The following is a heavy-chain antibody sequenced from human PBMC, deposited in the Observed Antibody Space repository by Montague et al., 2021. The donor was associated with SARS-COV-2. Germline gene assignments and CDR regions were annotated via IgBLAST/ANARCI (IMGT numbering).Heavy chain of an antibody. CDR3: ARTTWLRGYLDL. CDR2: IYYSGSN. V-gene: IGHV4-39*07. J-gene: IGHJ2*01. CDR1: GGSIRSSSYY. Sequence: SETLSLTCTVSGGSIRSSSYYWGWIRQPPGNGLECIGSIYYSGSNYYNSSLKSRVTISVDTSKNHFSLKLSSVTAADTAVYYCARTTWLRGYLDLWGRGTLVTVSS. D-gene: IGHD6-19*01.